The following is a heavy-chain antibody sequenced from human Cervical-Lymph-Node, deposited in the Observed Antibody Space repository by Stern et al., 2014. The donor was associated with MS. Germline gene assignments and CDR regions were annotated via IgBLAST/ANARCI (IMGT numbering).Heavy chain of an antibody. D-gene: IGHD6-19*01. CDR3: ARVRGDSSGWLYYYYGMDV. V-gene: IGHV1-69*01. CDR2: IIPIFGTA. J-gene: IGHJ6*02. CDR1: VGTFSSYA. Sequence: VQLVESGAEVKKPGSSVKVSCKASVGTFSSYAISWVRQAPGQGLEWMGGIIPIFGTANYAQKFQGRVTITADESTSTAYMELSSLRSEDTAVYYCARVRGDSSGWLYYYYGMDVWGQGTTVTVSS.